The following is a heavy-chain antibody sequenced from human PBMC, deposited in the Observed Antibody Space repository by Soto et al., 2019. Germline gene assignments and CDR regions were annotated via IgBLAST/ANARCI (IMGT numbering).Heavy chain of an antibody. J-gene: IGHJ5*02. V-gene: IGHV1-8*01. D-gene: IGHD3-3*01. CDR2: MNPNSGNT. Sequence: GASVKVSCKASGYTFTSYDINWVRQATGQGLEWMGWMNPNSGNTGYAQKFQGRVTMTRNTSISTAYMELSSLRSEDTAVYYCMSRVRSYYDFWSGYERANWFDPWGQGTLVTVSS. CDR3: MSRVRSYYDFWSGYERANWFDP. CDR1: GYTFTSYD.